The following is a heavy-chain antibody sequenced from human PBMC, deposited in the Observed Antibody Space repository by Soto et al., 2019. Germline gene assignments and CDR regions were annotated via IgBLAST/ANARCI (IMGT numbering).Heavy chain of an antibody. V-gene: IGHV4-34*01. CDR2: INHSGST. D-gene: IGHD3-10*01. CDR1: GGSFSGYY. J-gene: IGHJ4*02. CDR3: ARGYGSGSSTERVDY. Sequence: QVQLQQWGAGLLKPSETLSLTCAVYGGSFSGYYWSWIRQPPGKGLEWIGEINHSGSTNYNPSLKSRVTISVDTSKNQFSLKLSSVTAADTAVYYCARGYGSGSSTERVDYSGQGTLVTVSS.